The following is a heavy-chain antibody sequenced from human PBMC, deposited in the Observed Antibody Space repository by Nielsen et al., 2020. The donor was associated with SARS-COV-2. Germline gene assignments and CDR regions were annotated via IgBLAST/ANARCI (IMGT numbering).Heavy chain of an antibody. CDR1: GYTFSTFA. Sequence: SVKVSCKASGYTFSTFAHHWVRQAPGQRLEWMGWINAGNGRTTYSQKFQDRLTITRDTSATTVYMELSSLSSEDTAVYYCARQGGDHDIDYWGQGTLVTVSS. V-gene: IGHV1-3*01. CDR3: ARQGGDHDIDY. CDR2: INAGNGRT. D-gene: IGHD4-17*01. J-gene: IGHJ4*02.